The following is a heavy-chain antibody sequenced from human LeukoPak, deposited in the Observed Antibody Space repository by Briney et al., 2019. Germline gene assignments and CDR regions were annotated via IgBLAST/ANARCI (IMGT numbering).Heavy chain of an antibody. Sequence: SQTLSLTCTVSGGSISSGGYYWSWIRQHPGKGLEWIGYIYYSGSTNYNPSLKSRVTISVDTSKNQFSLKLSSVTAADTAVYYCASAHYDFWSGYPNWFDPWGQGALVTVSS. CDR1: GGSISSGGYY. V-gene: IGHV4-31*03. D-gene: IGHD3-3*01. J-gene: IGHJ5*02. CDR3: ASAHYDFWSGYPNWFDP. CDR2: IYYSGST.